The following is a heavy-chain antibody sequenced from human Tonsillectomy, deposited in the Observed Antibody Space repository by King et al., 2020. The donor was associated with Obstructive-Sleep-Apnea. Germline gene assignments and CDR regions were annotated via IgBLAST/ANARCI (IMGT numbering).Heavy chain of an antibody. CDR1: GFTFDDYA. CDR2: ITWNSGNI. J-gene: IGHJ4*02. V-gene: IGHV3-9*01. CDR3: AKGYCDTNGYYFDY. Sequence: VQLVESGGGLVQPGRSLRLSCAASGFTFDDYAMHWVRQAPGKGLEWVSGITWNSGNIGYADSVKGRFTISRDNAKNSLYLQMNSLRAEDTALYYCAKGYCDTNGYYFDYWGQGPLVTVSS. D-gene: IGHD2-8*01.